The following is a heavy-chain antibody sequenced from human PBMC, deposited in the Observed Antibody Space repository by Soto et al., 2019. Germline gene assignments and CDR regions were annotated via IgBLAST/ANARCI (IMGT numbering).Heavy chain of an antibody. CDR1: GFTVSSKY. CDR3: ARDMSRDGYNYFDY. Sequence: PGGSLRLSCAASGFTVSSKYMSWVRQAPGKGLEWVSLINRGGSIYYADSVKGRFTISRDNSKNTLYLQMNSLRAEDTAVYYCARDMSRDGYNYFDYWGQGTLVTVSS. J-gene: IGHJ4*02. D-gene: IGHD5-12*01. V-gene: IGHV3-66*01. CDR2: INRGGSI.